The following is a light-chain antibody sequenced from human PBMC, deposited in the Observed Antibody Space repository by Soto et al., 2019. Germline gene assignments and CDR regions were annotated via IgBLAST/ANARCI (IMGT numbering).Light chain of an antibody. Sequence: EIVLTQSPGTLSLSPGERATLSCRASQSLTNNYFAWYQQKPGQAPRLLMYEASTRATGIPARFSGGGSGTDFTLTISSLEPEDFAVYYCQQRSDWPWTFGQGTKVDIK. J-gene: IGKJ1*01. V-gene: IGKV3D-20*02. CDR1: QSLTNNY. CDR3: QQRSDWPWT. CDR2: EAS.